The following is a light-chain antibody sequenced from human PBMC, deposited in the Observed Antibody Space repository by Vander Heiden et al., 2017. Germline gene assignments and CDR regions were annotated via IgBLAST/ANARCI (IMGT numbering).Light chain of an antibody. V-gene: IGLV4-69*01. Sequence: HLVLTQPPSASASLAAPVKPNCTRSSGARRDDIAWHQQQTEKGPRYLMKLNSDGSHSKGDGIPDRFSGSSSGAVRYLTISSLQSEDEADYYCQTWGTGVVFGGGTKLTVL. CDR3: QTWGTGVV. J-gene: IGLJ2*01. CDR2: LNSDGSH. CDR1: SGARRDD.